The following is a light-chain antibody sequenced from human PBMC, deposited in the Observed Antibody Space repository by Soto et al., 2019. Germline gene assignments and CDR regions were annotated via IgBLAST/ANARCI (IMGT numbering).Light chain of an antibody. J-gene: IGLJ3*02. CDR2: LEGSGSY. CDR1: SGNSIYI. CDR3: ETWDRNTWV. V-gene: IGLV4-60*02. Sequence: QSVLTQSSSASASLGSSVKLTCTLSSGNSIYIIAWHQQQPGKAPRYLMKLEGSGSYNKGSGVPDRFSGSSSGADRYLTISNLQFEDEADYYCETWDRNTWVFGGGTKLTVL.